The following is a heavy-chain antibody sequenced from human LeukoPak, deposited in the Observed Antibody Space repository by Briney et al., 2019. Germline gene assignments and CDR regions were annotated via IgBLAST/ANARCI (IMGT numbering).Heavy chain of an antibody. CDR3: TRGRDTTGYFVY. D-gene: IGHD3-22*01. J-gene: IGHJ4*02. CDR1: GYTFTNYT. V-gene: IGHV7-4-1*01. CDR2: IDTNTGNP. Sequence: ASVKVSCKASGYTFTNYTINWVRLAPGQGLEWVGWIDTNTGNPTYAQGFAGRFVFSLDTSVTTTYLQIRSLRAEDTAVYYCTRGRDTTGYFVYWGQGTLVTVSS.